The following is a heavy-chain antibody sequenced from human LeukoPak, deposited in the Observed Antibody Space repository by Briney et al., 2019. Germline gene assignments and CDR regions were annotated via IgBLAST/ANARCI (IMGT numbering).Heavy chain of an antibody. D-gene: IGHD2-15*01. CDR1: GFTFSSYS. V-gene: IGHV3-21*01. CDR2: ISSSSSYI. J-gene: IGHJ4*02. CDR3: ARNGYCSGGSCHSSDY. Sequence: GSLRLPCAASGFTFSSYSMNWVRQAPGKGLEWVSSISSSSSYIYYADSVKGRFTISRDNAKNSLYLQMNSLRAEDTAVYYCARNGYCSGGSCHSSDYWGQGTLVTVSS.